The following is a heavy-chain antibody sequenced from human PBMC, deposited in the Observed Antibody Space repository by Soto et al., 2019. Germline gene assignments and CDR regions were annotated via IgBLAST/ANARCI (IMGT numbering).Heavy chain of an antibody. D-gene: IGHD3-10*01. CDR2: INSDGSST. Sequence: GGSLRLSCAASGFTFSSYWMHWVRQAPGKGLVWVSRINSDGSSTSYADSVKGRFTISRDNAKNTLYLQMNSLRAEDTAVYYCARDPVAMVRGVIITNYYYSGMDVWGQGTTVTVSS. CDR3: ARDPVAMVRGVIITNYYYSGMDV. J-gene: IGHJ6*02. V-gene: IGHV3-74*01. CDR1: GFTFSSYW.